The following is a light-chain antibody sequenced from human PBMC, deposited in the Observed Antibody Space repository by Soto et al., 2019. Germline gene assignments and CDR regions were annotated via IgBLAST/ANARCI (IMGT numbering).Light chain of an antibody. CDR3: QHYGGMWA. V-gene: IGKV1-5*03. CDR2: KAS. J-gene: IGKJ1*01. CDR1: QSISNW. Sequence: DIQMTQSPSTLSASVGDRVTITCRASQSISNWLAWYQQKPGKAPKLLIYKASSLESGVPSRFSGSGSGTEFTLTISSLQPDDFATYCCQHYGGMWAFGQGTKVDIK.